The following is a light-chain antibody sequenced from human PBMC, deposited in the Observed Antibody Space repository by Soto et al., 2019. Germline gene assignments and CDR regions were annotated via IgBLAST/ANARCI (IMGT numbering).Light chain of an antibody. J-gene: IGKJ1*01. CDR3: QQYASCRT. V-gene: IGKV3-20*01. Sequence: EIVLTQSPVTLSLSPGERATLSCRASQSVSSRYFARYQQKPGQAPRLLIYAASSRAAGIPDRFSGSESWKDFSHTISRLEPEDFAVYYCQQYASCRTFGPGTKVE. CDR1: QSVSSRY. CDR2: AAS.